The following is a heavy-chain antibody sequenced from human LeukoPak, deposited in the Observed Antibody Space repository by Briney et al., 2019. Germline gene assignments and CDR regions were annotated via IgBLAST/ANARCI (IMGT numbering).Heavy chain of an antibody. CDR1: GYTFTSYD. D-gene: IGHD6-19*01. CDR3: ARFSSGWSFGYYYYGMDV. Sequence: ASVKVSCKASGYTFTSYDINWVRQATGQGPEWMGWMNPNSGNTGYAQKFQGRVTMTRNTSISTSYMELSSLRSEATAVYCARFSSGWSFGYYYYGMDVWGQGTTVTVSS. J-gene: IGHJ6*02. CDR2: MNPNSGNT. V-gene: IGHV1-8*01.